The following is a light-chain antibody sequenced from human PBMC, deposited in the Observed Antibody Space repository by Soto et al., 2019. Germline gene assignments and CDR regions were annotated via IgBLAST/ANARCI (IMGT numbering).Light chain of an antibody. J-gene: IGLJ1*01. CDR1: SSNIGAGFD. Sequence: QSVLTQPPSVSGAPGQRVTISCTGTSSNIGAGFDVHWYQQFPGTAPKVLIYDNTNRPPAVPDRFSASKSGTSASLAISGLQAEDEADYYCQSYDSSLSGSKVFGTGTKGTVL. CDR3: QSYDSSLSGSKV. CDR2: DNT. V-gene: IGLV1-40*01.